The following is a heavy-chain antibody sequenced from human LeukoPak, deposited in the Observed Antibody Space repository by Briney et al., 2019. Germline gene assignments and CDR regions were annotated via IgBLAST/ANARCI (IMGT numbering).Heavy chain of an antibody. CDR2: ISAHNGNT. V-gene: IGHV1-18*01. D-gene: IGHD2-2*01. CDR1: GYTFTSYG. Sequence: ASVKVSCKASGYTFTSYGISWVRQAPGQGLEWMGWISAHNGNTNYAQKLQGRVTMTTDTSTSTAYMELRSLRSDDTAVYYCARDRAGYCSSTSCYPGHSITDNNWFDPWGQGTLVTVSS. CDR3: ARDRAGYCSSTSCYPGHSITDNNWFDP. J-gene: IGHJ5*02.